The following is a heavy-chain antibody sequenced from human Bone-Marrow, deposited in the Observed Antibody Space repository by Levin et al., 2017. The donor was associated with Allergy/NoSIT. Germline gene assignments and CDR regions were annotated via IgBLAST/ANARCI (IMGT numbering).Heavy chain of an antibody. CDR1: GILFSSYD. Sequence: KTGGSLRLSCAASGILFSSYDMNWVRQAPGKGLEWVSSISAGGNYIYYADSVKGRFTISRDNAKNSLFLQTNSLRAEDTAVYYCASWAMYHYDRSAFDYFYYAMDVWGQGTTVTVSS. CDR3: ASWAMYHYDRSAFDYFYYAMDV. V-gene: IGHV3-21*01. D-gene: IGHD3-22*01. CDR2: ISAGGNYI. J-gene: IGHJ6*02.